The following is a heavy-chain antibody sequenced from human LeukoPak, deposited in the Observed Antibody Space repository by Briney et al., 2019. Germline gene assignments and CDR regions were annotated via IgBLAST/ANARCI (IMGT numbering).Heavy chain of an antibody. J-gene: IGHJ4*02. Sequence: AGLSLRLCYAASGFTFSSYGKHWVRQAPGEGLDWVAGIWYDGSNKCYAGSVKGRFTISRDNSKNTLYLQMNSLRAEDTVVYYCARDHSSGWYSDYFDYWGQGTLVTGSS. CDR1: GFTFSSYG. CDR2: IWYDGSNK. V-gene: IGHV3-33*01. CDR3: ARDHSSGWYSDYFDY. D-gene: IGHD6-19*01.